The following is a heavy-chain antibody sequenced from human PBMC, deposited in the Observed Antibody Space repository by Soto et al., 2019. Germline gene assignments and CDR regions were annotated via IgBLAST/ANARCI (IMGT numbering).Heavy chain of an antibody. Sequence: SVKVSCKASGGTFSSYAISWVRQAPGQGLEWLGGIIPIFGTANYAQKFQGRVTITADESTSTAYMELSSLRSEDTAVYYCALGTTYYDYVWGSYRYGMDVWGQGTTVTVSS. D-gene: IGHD3-16*02. CDR2: IIPIFGTA. J-gene: IGHJ6*02. V-gene: IGHV1-69*13. CDR3: ALGTTYYDYVWGSYRYGMDV. CDR1: GGTFSSYA.